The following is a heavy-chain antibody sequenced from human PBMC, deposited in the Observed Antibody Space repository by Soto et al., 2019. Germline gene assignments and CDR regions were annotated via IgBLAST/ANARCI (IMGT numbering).Heavy chain of an antibody. CDR2: IKNKANSYAT. D-gene: IGHD3-16*01. CDR1: GFSFSGST. J-gene: IGHJ5*02. Sequence: GGSLRLSCAASGFSFSGSTIHWVRQASGKGLEWVGRIKNKANSYATAYAASVKGRFTISRDDSKNTLYLQMNSLKTEDTAVYYCTTDPVSVRVWGVDWFDPWGQGTLVTVSS. CDR3: TTDPVSVRVWGVDWFDP. V-gene: IGHV3-73*01.